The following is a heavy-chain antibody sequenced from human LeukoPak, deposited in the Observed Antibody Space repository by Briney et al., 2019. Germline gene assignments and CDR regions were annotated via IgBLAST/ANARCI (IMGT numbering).Heavy chain of an antibody. CDR3: ATSSSTSCCY. V-gene: IGHV3-30*03. Sequence: PGGSLRLSCGATGFTFSSFGMHWVRQAPGKGLEWVAVISHDGSNKYYADSVKGRFTISRDNSKNTLYLQMDSLRAEDTAVYYCATSSSTSCCYWGQGTLVTVSS. CDR2: ISHDGSNK. D-gene: IGHD2-2*01. CDR1: GFTFSSFG. J-gene: IGHJ4*02.